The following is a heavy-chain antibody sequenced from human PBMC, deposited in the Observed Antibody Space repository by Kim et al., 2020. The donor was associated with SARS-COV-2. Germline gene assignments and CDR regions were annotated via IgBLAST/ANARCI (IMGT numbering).Heavy chain of an antibody. D-gene: IGHD3-9*01. CDR1: GFTFSSYE. V-gene: IGHV3-48*03. CDR2: ISSSGSTI. J-gene: IGHJ3*02. Sequence: GGSLRLSCAASGFTFSSYEMNWVRQAPGKGLEWVSYISSSGSTIYYADSVKGRFTISRDNAKNSLYLQMNSLRAEDTAVYYCARDRVYDILTGFYSVGAFDIWGQGTMVTVSS. CDR3: ARDRVYDILTGFYSVGAFDI.